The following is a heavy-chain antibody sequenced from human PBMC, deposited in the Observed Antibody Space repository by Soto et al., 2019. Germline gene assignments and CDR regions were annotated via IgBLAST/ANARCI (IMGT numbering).Heavy chain of an antibody. D-gene: IGHD1-26*01. CDR2: IVPMLGTP. Sequence: SVKVSCKSSGGTFDNFIMNWVRQTPGRGLEWMGGIVPMLGTPTYAEKFKGRVTISATGSTSTMYMEVTSLRSEDTAIYYCARSVTYSSSLSQSSGMDVWGQGTTVTVSS. CDR3: ARSVTYSSSLSQSSGMDV. CDR1: GGTFDNFI. V-gene: IGHV1-69*13. J-gene: IGHJ6*02.